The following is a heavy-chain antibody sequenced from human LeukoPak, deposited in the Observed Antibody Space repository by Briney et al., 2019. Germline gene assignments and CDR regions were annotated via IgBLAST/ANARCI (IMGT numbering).Heavy chain of an antibody. CDR1: GFTFSSYA. CDR3: ARVYDILTGPDYYYYYYGMDV. J-gene: IGHJ6*02. V-gene: IGHV3-30-3*01. D-gene: IGHD3-9*01. CDR2: ISYDGSNK. Sequence: GGSLRLSCAASGFTFSSYAMHWVRQAPGKGLEWVAVISYDGSNKYYADSVKGRFTISRDNSKNTLYLQMNSLRAEDTAVYHCARVYDILTGPDYYYYYYGMDVWGQGTTVTVSS.